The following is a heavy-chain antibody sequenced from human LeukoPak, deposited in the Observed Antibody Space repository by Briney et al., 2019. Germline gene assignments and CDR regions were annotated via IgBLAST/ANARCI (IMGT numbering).Heavy chain of an antibody. D-gene: IGHD1-26*01. J-gene: IGHJ4*02. Sequence: GGSLRLSCAASGFTFSSYGMSWVRQAPGKGLEWVSAISGSGGSTYYADSVKGRFTISRDNSKNTLYLQMNSLRAEDTAVYYCAKDRVGAILVFDYWGQGTLVTVSS. V-gene: IGHV3-23*01. CDR1: GFTFSSYG. CDR3: AKDRVGAILVFDY. CDR2: ISGSGGST.